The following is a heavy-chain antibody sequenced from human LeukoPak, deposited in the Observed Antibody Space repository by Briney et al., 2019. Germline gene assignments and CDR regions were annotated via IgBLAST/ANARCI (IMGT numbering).Heavy chain of an antibody. CDR2: IASSGSII. J-gene: IGHJ4*02. CDR1: GFTFSSYE. Sequence: GGSLRLSCAASGFTFSSYEMNWVRQAPGKGLEWVSYIASSGSIIDYADSVKGRFTISRDNAKNSLYLQMNSLRVEDTAVYYCARGVRYYNFDYWGQGTLVTVSS. CDR3: ARGVRYYNFDY. D-gene: IGHD3-10*01. V-gene: IGHV3-48*03.